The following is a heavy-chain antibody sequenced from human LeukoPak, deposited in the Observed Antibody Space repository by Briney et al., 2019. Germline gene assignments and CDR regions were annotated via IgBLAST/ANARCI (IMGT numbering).Heavy chain of an antibody. CDR1: GYSFTSYW. CDR3: ARARYCSGGTCYPDY. D-gene: IGHD2-15*01. V-gene: IGHV5-51*01. Sequence: ESLKISCKGSGYSFTSYWIGWVRQMPGKGLEWMGIIYPGDSDTRYSTSFQGQVTISADKSISTAYLQWSSLKASDTAMYYCARARYCSGGTCYPDYWGQGTLVTVSS. CDR2: IYPGDSDT. J-gene: IGHJ4*02.